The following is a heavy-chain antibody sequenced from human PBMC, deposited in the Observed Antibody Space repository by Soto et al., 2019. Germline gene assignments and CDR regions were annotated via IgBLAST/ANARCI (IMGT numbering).Heavy chain of an antibody. CDR2: ISYDGSNK. V-gene: IGHV3-30-3*01. CDR3: ARDSSGYGADNWFDP. CDR1: GFTFSSYA. J-gene: IGHJ5*02. D-gene: IGHD5-12*01. Sequence: GGSLRLSCAASGFTFSSYAMHWVRQAPGKGLEWVAVISYDGSNKYYADSMKGRFTISRDNSKNTLYLQMNSLRAEDTAVYYCARDSSGYGADNWFDPWGQGTLVTVSS.